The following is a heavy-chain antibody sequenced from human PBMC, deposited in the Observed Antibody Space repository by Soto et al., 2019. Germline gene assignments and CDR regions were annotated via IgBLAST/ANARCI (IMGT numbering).Heavy chain of an antibody. V-gene: IGHV1-3*01. D-gene: IGHD3-22*01. CDR3: ARGSDSSAWPFDS. CDR1: GYTFTGYA. J-gene: IGHJ4*02. Sequence: GASVKVSCKASGYTFTGYAMHWVRQAPGQGLEWMGWINAGNENTKYSQNFQGRLTITRDPSASTAYIELSSLTSEDTAVYYCARGSDSSAWPFDSWGQGTLVTVSS. CDR2: INAGNENT.